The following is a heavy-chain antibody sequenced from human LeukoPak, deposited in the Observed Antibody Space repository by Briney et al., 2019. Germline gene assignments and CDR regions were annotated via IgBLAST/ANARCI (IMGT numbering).Heavy chain of an antibody. V-gene: IGHV4-59*08. CDR1: GGSISSYY. CDR3: ARTKSGWYYSDY. D-gene: IGHD6-19*01. J-gene: IGHJ4*02. Sequence: SETLSLTCTVSGGSISSYYWSWIRQPPGKGLEWIGNIYNSGGTNYNPSLKSRVTTSVDTSKNQFSLKLTSVTAADTAVYYCARTKSGWYYSDYWGQGTLVSVSS. CDR2: IYNSGGT.